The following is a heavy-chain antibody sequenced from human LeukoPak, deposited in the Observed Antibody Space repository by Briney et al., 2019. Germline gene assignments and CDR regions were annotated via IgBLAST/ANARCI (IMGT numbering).Heavy chain of an antibody. CDR1: GGPISGYY. CDR2: IYSSGTT. V-gene: IGHV4-4*07. D-gene: IGHD5/OR15-5a*01. CDR3: ARLSPSPDY. Sequence: SETLSLTCTVSGGPISGYYWSWIWQPAGKGLEWIGHIYSSGTTNYNPSLRSRVTMSLDTSKSQFSLNLRSVTAADTAVYFCARLSPSPDYWGQGTLVTVSS. J-gene: IGHJ4*02.